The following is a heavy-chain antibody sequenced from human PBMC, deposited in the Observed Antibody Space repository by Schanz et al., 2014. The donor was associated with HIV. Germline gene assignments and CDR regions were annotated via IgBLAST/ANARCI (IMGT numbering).Heavy chain of an antibody. CDR2: ISYDGSNK. D-gene: IGHD6-19*01. V-gene: IGHV3-30-3*01. CDR3: AKDLRDSSGPWQFDS. CDR1: GFTFSNYA. Sequence: VQLLESGGGLVQPGESLRLSCAVSGFTFSNYAMHWVRQAPGKGLEWVAVISYDGSNKYYADSVKGRFTISRDNSKKTLYLQINSLRGDDSALYYCAKDLRDSSGPWQFDSWGQGTLVTVSS. J-gene: IGHJ4*02.